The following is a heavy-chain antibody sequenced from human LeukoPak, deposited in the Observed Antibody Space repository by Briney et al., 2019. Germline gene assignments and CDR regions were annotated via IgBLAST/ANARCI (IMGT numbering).Heavy chain of an antibody. Sequence: GSLRLSCESSGFTFSDYYMSWIRQPPGKGLEWIGEINHSGSTNYNPSLKSRVTISVDTSKNQFSLKLSSVTAADTAVYYCARTNRLIGHFDYWGQGTLVTVSS. D-gene: IGHD2-21*01. V-gene: IGHV4-34*01. CDR3: ARTNRLIGHFDY. J-gene: IGHJ4*02. CDR1: GFTFSDYY. CDR2: INHSGST.